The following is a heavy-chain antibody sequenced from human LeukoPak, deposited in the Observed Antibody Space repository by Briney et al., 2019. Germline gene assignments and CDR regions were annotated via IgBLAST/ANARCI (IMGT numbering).Heavy chain of an antibody. Sequence: SQTLSLTCTVSGGSISSGSYYWSWIRQPAGKGLEWIGRIYTSGSTNYNPSLKSRVTISVDTSKNQFSLKLSSVTAADTAVYYCARGRRRLINIAVAAGVGHNWFDPWGQGTLVTVSS. D-gene: IGHD6-19*01. CDR2: IYTSGST. CDR1: GGSISSGSYY. V-gene: IGHV4-61*02. CDR3: ARGRRRLINIAVAAGVGHNWFDP. J-gene: IGHJ5*02.